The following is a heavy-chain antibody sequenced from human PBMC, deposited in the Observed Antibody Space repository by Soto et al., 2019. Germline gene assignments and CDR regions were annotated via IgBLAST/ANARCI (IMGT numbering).Heavy chain of an antibody. CDR3: AHAYGGRSLY. CDR1: GFSLTTDRVG. V-gene: IGHV2-5*02. Sequence: QITLKESGPTLVKPTQTLTLTCTFSGFSLTTDRVGVGWIRQPPGEALEWLAVIYWDDSKTYRPSLESRLTITRDTSKGQVALTMTNMVPLDTATYYCAHAYGGRSLYGGQGTLVTVSS. CDR2: IYWDDSK. J-gene: IGHJ1*01. D-gene: IGHD1-26*01.